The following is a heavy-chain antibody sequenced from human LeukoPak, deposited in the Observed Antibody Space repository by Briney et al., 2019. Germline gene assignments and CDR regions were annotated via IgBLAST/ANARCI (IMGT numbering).Heavy chain of an antibody. Sequence: ASVKVSCKASGYIFTNYGISWVRQAPGQGLEWMGWISAYNGHTNSAQRLQGRVSLTTDTSTNTAYMELRSLRSDDTAVYYCARGLGVVTAQSEQPKPRYFDLWGRGTQVTVSS. D-gene: IGHD2-21*02. CDR1: GYIFTNYG. CDR3: ARGLGVVTAQSEQPKPRYFDL. CDR2: ISAYNGHT. J-gene: IGHJ2*01. V-gene: IGHV1-18*01.